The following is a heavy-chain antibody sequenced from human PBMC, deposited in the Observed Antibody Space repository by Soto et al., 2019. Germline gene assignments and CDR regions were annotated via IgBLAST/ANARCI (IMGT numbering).Heavy chain of an antibody. V-gene: IGHV3-23*01. CDR2: ISGSGGST. CDR3: ARLKNYYDSSGYFFGYFDY. D-gene: IGHD3-22*01. CDR1: GFTFSSYA. J-gene: IGHJ4*02. Sequence: EVQLLESGGGLVQPGGSLRLSCAASGFTFSSYAMSWVRQAPGKGLEWVSAISGSGGSTYYADSVKGRFTISRDNSKNTLYLQMNSLRAEDTAVYYCARLKNYYDSSGYFFGYFDYWGQGSLVTVSS.